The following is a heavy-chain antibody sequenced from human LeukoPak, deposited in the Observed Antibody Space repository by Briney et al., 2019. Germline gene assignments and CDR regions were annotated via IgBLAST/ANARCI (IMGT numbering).Heavy chain of an antibody. CDR3: ARAGYSSGWYGDY. CDR1: GGSISSGSYY. D-gene: IGHD6-19*01. V-gene: IGHV4-61*02. Sequence: PSQTLSITCTVSGGSISSGSYYWSWIRPPAGKGLEWIGRIYTSGSTNYNPSLKSRVTISVDTSKNQFSLKLSSVTAADTAVYYCARAGYSSGWYGDYWGQGTLVTVSS. CDR2: IYTSGST. J-gene: IGHJ4*02.